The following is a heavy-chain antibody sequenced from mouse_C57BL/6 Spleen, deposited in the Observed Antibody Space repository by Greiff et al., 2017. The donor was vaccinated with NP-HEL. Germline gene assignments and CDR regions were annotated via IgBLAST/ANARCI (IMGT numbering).Heavy chain of an antibody. CDR3: ARRDGYYNAMDY. D-gene: IGHD2-3*01. V-gene: IGHV5-17*01. CDR1: GFNFSDYG. Sequence: EVKLMESGGGLVKPGGSLKLSCAASGFNFSDYGMHWVRQAPEKGLEWVAYISSGSSTIYYADTVKGRFTISRDNAKNTLFLQMTSLRSEDTAMYYCARRDGYYNAMDYWGQGTSVTVSS. CDR2: ISSGSSTI. J-gene: IGHJ4*01.